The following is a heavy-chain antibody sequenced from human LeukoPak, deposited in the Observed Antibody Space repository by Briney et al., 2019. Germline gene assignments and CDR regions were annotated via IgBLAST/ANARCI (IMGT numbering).Heavy chain of an antibody. CDR3: ARASQSVTTVTIEWGYFDY. J-gene: IGHJ4*02. CDR2: IYHSGST. Sequence: PPETLSLTCTLSGASISSYSWSWIRQPSGKGLEWMGYIYHSGSTYYNPSLKSRVTISVDRSKNQLSLKLSSVTAADTAVYYCARASQSVTTVTIEWGYFDYWGQGTLVTVSS. V-gene: IGHV4-30-2*01. CDR1: GASISSYS. D-gene: IGHD4-17*01.